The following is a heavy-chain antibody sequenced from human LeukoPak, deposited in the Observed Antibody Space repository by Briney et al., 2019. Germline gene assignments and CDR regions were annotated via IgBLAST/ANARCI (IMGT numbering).Heavy chain of an antibody. V-gene: IGHV5-51*01. CDR3: ARTYGSGTYYNRVGAFDI. CDR1: GCSFASYW. D-gene: IGHD3-10*01. CDR2: IYPGDSDT. J-gene: IGHJ3*02. Sequence: GESLKISCKGSGCSFASYWIGGVRQMPGKGLEWMGIIYPGDSDTRYSPPFQGQVTISADKSITTAYLQWSSLKASDNAMYYCARTYGSGTYYNRVGAFDIWGQGTMVTVSS.